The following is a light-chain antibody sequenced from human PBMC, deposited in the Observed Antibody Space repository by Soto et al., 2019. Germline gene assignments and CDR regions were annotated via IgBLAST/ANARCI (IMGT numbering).Light chain of an antibody. J-gene: IGKJ4*01. Sequence: EFVLTQSPGTLSLSPAERATLSCRASQTVRNNYLAWYQQKPGQAPRLLIYDASSRATGIRDRFSGGGSGTDCTLPISRLEPEDCGVYYCQQFSSYPLTFGGGTKGDIK. CDR2: DAS. CDR1: QTVRNNY. V-gene: IGKV3-20*01. CDR3: QQFSSYPLT.